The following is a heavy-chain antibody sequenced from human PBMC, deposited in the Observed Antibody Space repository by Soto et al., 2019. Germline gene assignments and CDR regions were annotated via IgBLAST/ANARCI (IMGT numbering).Heavy chain of an antibody. D-gene: IGHD2-15*01. V-gene: IGHV6-1*01. CDR3: ARVHCSGGTCLDGLDV. CDR1: GDSVSSSGAA. Sequence: PSQTLSLTCAISGDSVSSSGAAWNWIRQSPSRGLQWLGRTYYRSKWYHDYAAFVQSRLTINPDTSRNQFSLQLIPVSPEDTAVYYCARVHCSGGTCLDGLDVWGQGTTVTVSS. J-gene: IGHJ6*02. CDR2: TYYRSKWYH.